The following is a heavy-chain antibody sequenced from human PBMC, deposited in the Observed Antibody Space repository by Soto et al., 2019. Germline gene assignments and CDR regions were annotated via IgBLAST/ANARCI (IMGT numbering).Heavy chain of an antibody. CDR1: GCTFPGNY. CDR3: ARGYCSSSGCSHYFDY. Sequence: GASVKVSCKASGCTFPGNYMHWVRQAPGQGLEWMALINPTSGGTNYAQKFQGRVTMTWDTSISTAYMELSRLRSDDTAIYYCARGYCSSSGCSHYFDYWGQGTLVTVSS. CDR2: INPTSGGT. V-gene: IGHV1-2*02. D-gene: IGHD2-2*01. J-gene: IGHJ4*02.